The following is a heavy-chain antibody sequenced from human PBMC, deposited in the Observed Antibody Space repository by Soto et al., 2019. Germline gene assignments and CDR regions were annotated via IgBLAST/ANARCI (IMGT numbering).Heavy chain of an antibody. CDR1: GNFCSKYG. CDR3: GRDGDQWDQRYLDY. D-gene: IGHD1-26*01. V-gene: IGHV1-18*01. CDR2: INGNTGST. Sequence: QVQLVQSGAEVKKPGASVKVSCKTPGNFCSKYGISWVRQAPGQGLEWMGWINGNTGSTNYAQKFRGRVTMTTGTSTGMVYMELSSLTSDDTAIYYCGRDGDQWDQRYLDYWGQGTLVSV. J-gene: IGHJ4*02.